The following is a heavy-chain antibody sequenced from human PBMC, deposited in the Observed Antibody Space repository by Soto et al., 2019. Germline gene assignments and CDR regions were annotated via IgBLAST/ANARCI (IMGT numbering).Heavy chain of an antibody. Sequence: PGGSLRLSCAASGFTFSSDGMHWVRQAPGKGLEWVAVISYDGSDKYYADSVKGRFTISRDDSKNTLYLQMNSLRDEDTAVDYCAKDRSTTWSFDYWGQGTLVTVSS. CDR2: ISYDGSDK. CDR3: AKDRSTTWSFDY. J-gene: IGHJ4*02. D-gene: IGHD6-13*01. V-gene: IGHV3-30*18. CDR1: GFTFSSDG.